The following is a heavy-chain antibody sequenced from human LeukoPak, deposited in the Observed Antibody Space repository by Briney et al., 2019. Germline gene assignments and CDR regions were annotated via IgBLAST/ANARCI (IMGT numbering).Heavy chain of an antibody. CDR3: ARVYSSGWKI. J-gene: IGHJ4*02. CDR2: IIHICGTA. D-gene: IGHD6-19*01. Sequence: SSVKVSCKASGGTFSSYAISWVRQAPGQGLEWMGGIIHICGTANYAQKFQGRVTITTDESTSTAYMELSSLRSEDTAVYYCARVYSSGWKIWGQGTLVTVSS. CDR1: GGTFSSYA. V-gene: IGHV1-69*05.